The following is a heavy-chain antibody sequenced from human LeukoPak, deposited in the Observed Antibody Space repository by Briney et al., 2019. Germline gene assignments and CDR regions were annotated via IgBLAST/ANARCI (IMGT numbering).Heavy chain of an antibody. CDR3: ARLRWLVGGWFDP. CDR2: IYYSGST. J-gene: IGHJ5*02. CDR1: GGSISSSSYY. V-gene: IGHV4-39*01. Sequence: SETLSLTCTVSGGSISSSSYYWGWIRQPPGKGLEWIGSIYYSGSTYYNPSLKSRVTISVDTSKNQFSLKPSSVTAADTAVYYCARLRWLVGGWFDPWGQGTLVTVSS. D-gene: IGHD6-19*01.